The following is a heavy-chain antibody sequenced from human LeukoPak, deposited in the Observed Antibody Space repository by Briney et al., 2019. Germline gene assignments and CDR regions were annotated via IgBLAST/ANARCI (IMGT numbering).Heavy chain of an antibody. CDR1: GGSISSYY. CDR2: IYYSGST. Sequence: SETLSLTSTVSGGSISSYYWSWIRQPPGKGLEWIGYIYYSGSTNYNPSLKSRVTISVDTSKNQFSLKLSSVTAADTAVYYCARHSGRYDILTAMDVWGQGTTVTVSS. V-gene: IGHV4-59*08. D-gene: IGHD3-9*01. CDR3: ARHSGRYDILTAMDV. J-gene: IGHJ6*02.